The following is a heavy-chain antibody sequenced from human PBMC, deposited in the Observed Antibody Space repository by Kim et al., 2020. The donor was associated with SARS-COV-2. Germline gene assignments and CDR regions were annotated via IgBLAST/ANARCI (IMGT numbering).Heavy chain of an antibody. CDR2: IIKSGSYM. J-gene: IGHJ5*02. D-gene: IGHD5-18*01. V-gene: IGHV3-21*01. CDR1: GFTFSGFS. CDR3: ARGVDTAMVSGGYNWFDP. Sequence: GGSLRLSCAASGFTFSGFSMHWVRQAPGKGLEWVSSIIKSGSYMYYADSLKGRFAISRDNAKSSLYLQMNSLTAEDTAVYYCARGVDTAMVSGGYNWFDPWGQGTLVTVSS.